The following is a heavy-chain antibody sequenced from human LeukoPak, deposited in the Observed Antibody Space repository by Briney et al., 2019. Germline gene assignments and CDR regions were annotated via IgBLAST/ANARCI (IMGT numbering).Heavy chain of an antibody. CDR3: ARQGYYYYYYMDV. CDR2: IYYSGST. V-gene: IGHV4-59*08. CDR1: GGSISSYY. Sequence: SETLSLTCTVSGGSISSYYWSWIRQPPGKGLEWIGYIYYSGSTNYNPSLKSRVTISVDTSKNQFSLKLSSVTAADTAVYYCARQGYYYYYYMDVWGKGTTVTVSS. J-gene: IGHJ6*03.